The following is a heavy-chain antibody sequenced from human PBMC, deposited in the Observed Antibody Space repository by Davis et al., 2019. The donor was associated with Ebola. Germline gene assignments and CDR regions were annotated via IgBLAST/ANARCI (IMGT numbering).Heavy chain of an antibody. CDR2: IYYSGST. Sequence: SETLSLTCTVSGGSISSYYWSWIRQPPGKGLAWIGYIYYSGSTNYNPSLKSRVTISVDTSKNQFSLKLSSVTAADTAVYYCARATSYYGSGSYYNVWGWFDPWGQGTLVTVSS. CDR3: ARATSYYGSGSYYNVWGWFDP. D-gene: IGHD3-10*01. J-gene: IGHJ5*02. CDR1: GGSISSYY. V-gene: IGHV4-59*01.